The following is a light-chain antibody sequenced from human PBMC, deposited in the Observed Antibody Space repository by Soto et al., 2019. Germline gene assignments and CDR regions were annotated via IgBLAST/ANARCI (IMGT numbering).Light chain of an antibody. Sequence: IVMTISPATVSVSQGERATLSCRATQSVSSNLAWYQQKPGQAPRLLIYGASTRATDIPARFSGSGSGTEFTLTISSLQPDDFATYYCQQYNSYSPLPFGGGTKV. CDR3: QQYNSYSPLP. V-gene: IGKV3-15*01. CDR2: GAS. J-gene: IGKJ4*01. CDR1: QSVSSN.